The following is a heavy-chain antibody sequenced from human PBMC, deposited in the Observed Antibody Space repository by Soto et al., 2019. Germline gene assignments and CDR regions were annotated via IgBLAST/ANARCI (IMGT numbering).Heavy chain of an antibody. V-gene: IGHV1-18*01. Sequence: QVQLVQSGAEVKKPGASVKVSCKASGYTFTSYGISWVRQASGQGLEWMGWISAYSGNTKYAQKLQGRVTMTTDTSTSTAYMELRSLRSDDTAVYYCARDEAYKWNDGGWFDPWGQGTLVTVSS. CDR3: ARDEAYKWNDGGWFDP. D-gene: IGHD1-1*01. J-gene: IGHJ5*02. CDR2: ISAYSGNT. CDR1: GYTFTSYG.